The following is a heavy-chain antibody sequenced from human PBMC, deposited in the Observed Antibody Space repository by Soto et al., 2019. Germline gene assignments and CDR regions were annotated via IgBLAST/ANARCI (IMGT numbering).Heavy chain of an antibody. J-gene: IGHJ4*02. CDR2: LIPMFGTA. D-gene: IGHD3-22*01. CDR1: GDTFSSYA. V-gene: IGHV1-69*01. Sequence: QVQLVQSGAEVKKPGSSVKVSCKASGDTFSSYAINWVRQAPGQGLEWIGGLIPMFGTANYAQKFKGRVTITAGESTSTVYMELSSLRSEYTAVYYCARVGPAHYYDSSGYYSPLDYWGQGTLVTVSS. CDR3: ARVGPAHYYDSSGYYSPLDY.